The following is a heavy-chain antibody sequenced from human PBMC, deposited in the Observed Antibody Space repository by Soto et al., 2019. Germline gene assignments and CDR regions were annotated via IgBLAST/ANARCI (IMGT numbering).Heavy chain of an antibody. CDR3: ARELHPYYYDSSGYSYDY. CDR1: GGTFSSYA. Sequence: GASVKVSCKASGGTFSSYAISWVRQAPGQGLEWMGGIIPIFGTANYAQKFQGRVTITADESTSTAYMELSSLRSEDTAVYYCARELHPYYYDSSGYSYDYWGQGTLVTVSS. CDR2: IIPIFGTA. J-gene: IGHJ4*02. V-gene: IGHV1-69*13. D-gene: IGHD3-22*01.